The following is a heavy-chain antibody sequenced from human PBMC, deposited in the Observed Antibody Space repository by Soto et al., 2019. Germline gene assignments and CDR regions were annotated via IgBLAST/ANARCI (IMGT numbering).Heavy chain of an antibody. CDR2: ISSSGSTI. V-gene: IGHV3-11*01. D-gene: IGHD6-6*01. Sequence: GGSLRLSCAASGFTFSDYYMSWIRQAPGKGLEWVSYISSSGSTIYYADSVKGRFTISRDNAKNSLYLQMNSLRAEDTAVYYCARDPTYSSSPAGWFDPWGRGTLVTVSS. J-gene: IGHJ5*02. CDR3: ARDPTYSSSPAGWFDP. CDR1: GFTFSDYY.